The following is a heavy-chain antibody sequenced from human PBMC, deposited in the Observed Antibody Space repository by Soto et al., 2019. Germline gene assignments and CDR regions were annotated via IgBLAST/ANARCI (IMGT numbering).Heavy chain of an antibody. D-gene: IGHD3-3*01. J-gene: IGHJ6*02. Sequence: SETLSLTCTVSGGSISSYYWSWIRQPPGKGLEWIGYIYYSGSTNYNPSLKSRVTISVDTSKNQFSLKLSSVTAADTAVYYCARVKVQILEWLPLDMDVWGQGTTVTVSS. CDR1: GGSISSYY. V-gene: IGHV4-59*01. CDR2: IYYSGST. CDR3: ARVKVQILEWLPLDMDV.